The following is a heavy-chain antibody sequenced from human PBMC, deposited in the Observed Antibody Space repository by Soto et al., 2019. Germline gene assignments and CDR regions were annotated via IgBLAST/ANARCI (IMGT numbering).Heavy chain of an antibody. CDR2: IFINGNT. V-gene: IGHV4-4*07. J-gene: IGHJ4*02. CDR3: ARSGGSYNFDS. D-gene: IGHD1-26*01. CDR1: SGSVSTYY. Sequence: SETLSLTCTVSSGSVSTYYWSWIRQPAGKGLEWIGRIFINGNTNYNPSLRSRVTMSVDTSKGQFSLNLTSVTAADTAVYFCARSGGSYNFDSWGQGSLVTVSS.